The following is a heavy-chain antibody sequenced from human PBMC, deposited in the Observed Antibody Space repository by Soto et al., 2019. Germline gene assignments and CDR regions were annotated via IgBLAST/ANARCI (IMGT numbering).Heavy chain of an antibody. D-gene: IGHD5-18*01. V-gene: IGHV5-10-1*01. J-gene: IGHJ6*02. CDR3: ARHVKDTAMVLVGYYYGMDV. Sequence: PGESLKISCKGSGYSFTSYWISWVRQMPGKGLEWMGRIDPSDSYTNYSPSFQGHVTISADKSISTAYLQWSSLKASDTAMYYCARHVKDTAMVLVGYYYGMDVWGQGTTVTVSS. CDR1: GYSFTSYW. CDR2: IDPSDSYT.